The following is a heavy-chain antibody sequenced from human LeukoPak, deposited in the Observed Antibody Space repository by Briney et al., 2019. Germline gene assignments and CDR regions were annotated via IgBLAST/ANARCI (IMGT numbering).Heavy chain of an antibody. CDR2: ISAYNGNT. CDR1: GYTFTSYG. CDR3: ARDYAIVDYYYGMDV. D-gene: IGHD2-15*01. Sequence: ASVKVSCKASGYTFTSYGISWVRQAPGQGLEWMGWISAYNGNTNYAQKLQGRVTMTTDTSTSTAYMELRSLRSDDTAVYYCARDYAIVDYYYGMDVWGQGTTVTVSS. V-gene: IGHV1-18*01. J-gene: IGHJ6*02.